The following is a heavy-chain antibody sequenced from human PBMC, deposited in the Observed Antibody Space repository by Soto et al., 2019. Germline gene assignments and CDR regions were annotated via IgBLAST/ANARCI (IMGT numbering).Heavy chain of an antibody. V-gene: IGHV1-69*01. CDR3: ARDLDYYGSGSHYYYGMGV. J-gene: IGHJ6*02. Sequence: QGQLVQSGAEVKKPGSSVKVSCKASGGTFSRYAFSWVRQAPGQGLEWMGGIVPIYGTRGFAQKFQGRLTITADEPTRTAYMELSSLRSDDTAVYYCARDLDYYGSGSHYYYGMGVWGQGTTVTVSS. CDR2: IVPIYGTR. D-gene: IGHD3-10*01. CDR1: GGTFSRYA.